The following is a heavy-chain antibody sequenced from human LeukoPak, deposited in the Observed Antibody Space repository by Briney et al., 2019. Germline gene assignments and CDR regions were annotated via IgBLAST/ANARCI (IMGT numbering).Heavy chain of an antibody. Sequence: GESLKISCKGSGYSFTSYWIGWVRQMPGKGLEWMGIVYPGDSDTRYSPSFQGQVTISADRSISTAYLQWGSLKASDTAMYYCARGTDTAMFDYWGQGTLVTVSS. D-gene: IGHD5-18*01. CDR2: VYPGDSDT. CDR3: ARGTDTAMFDY. CDR1: GYSFTSYW. V-gene: IGHV5-51*01. J-gene: IGHJ4*02.